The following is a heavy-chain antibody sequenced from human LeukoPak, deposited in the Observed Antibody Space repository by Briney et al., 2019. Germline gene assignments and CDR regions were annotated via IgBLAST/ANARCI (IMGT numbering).Heavy chain of an antibody. CDR1: GGSISNYY. D-gene: IGHD5-18*01. J-gene: IGHJ4*02. Sequence: SETLSLTCTVSGGSISNYYWSWIRLPPGKGLECIGFISYSGSTNYNPSLKSRATVSVDTSKNQFSLKLISVTAADTAVYYCASSSGYTYGHFDYWGQGTLVTVSS. CDR3: ASSSGYTYGHFDY. CDR2: ISYSGST. V-gene: IGHV4-59*01.